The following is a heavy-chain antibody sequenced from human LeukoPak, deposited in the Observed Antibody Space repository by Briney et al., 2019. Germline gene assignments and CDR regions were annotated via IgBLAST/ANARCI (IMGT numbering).Heavy chain of an antibody. Sequence: GGSLRLSCVASGFTFSGYAMSWVRQAPRKGLEWVSTISGSGGSTYYADSVKGRFTISRDTSKNAVYLQMNSLRAEDTAVYYCAKAGGRGSGSYWWSFDYWGQGTLVTVSS. V-gene: IGHV3-23*01. CDR1: GFTFSGYA. CDR2: ISGSGGST. CDR3: AKAGGRGSGSYWWSFDY. D-gene: IGHD3-10*01. J-gene: IGHJ4*02.